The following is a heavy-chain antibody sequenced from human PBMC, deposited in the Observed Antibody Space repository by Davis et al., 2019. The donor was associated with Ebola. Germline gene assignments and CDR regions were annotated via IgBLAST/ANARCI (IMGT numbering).Heavy chain of an antibody. J-gene: IGHJ4*02. CDR1: GGSISSYY. V-gene: IGHV4-39*01. D-gene: IGHD3-22*01. Sequence: SETLSLTCTVSGGSISSYYWGWIRQPPGKGLEWIGSIYYSGSTYYNPSLKSRVTISVDTSKNQFSLKLSSVTAADTAVYYCARLDQWLLPFDYWGQGTLVTVSS. CDR2: IYYSGST. CDR3: ARLDQWLLPFDY.